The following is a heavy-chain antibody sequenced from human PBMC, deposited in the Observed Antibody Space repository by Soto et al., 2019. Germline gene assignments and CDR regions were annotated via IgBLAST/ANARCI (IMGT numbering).Heavy chain of an antibody. Sequence: PSETLSLTCAVYGGSFSGYYWSWIRQPPGKGLEWIGEINHSGSTNYNPSLKSRVTISVDTSKNQFSLKLSSVTAADTAVYYCAREALITILGVVIRPNNWFDPWGQGTLVTVSS. CDR3: AREALITILGVVIRPNNWFDP. J-gene: IGHJ5*02. CDR2: INHSGST. D-gene: IGHD3-3*01. CDR1: GGSFSGYY. V-gene: IGHV4-34*01.